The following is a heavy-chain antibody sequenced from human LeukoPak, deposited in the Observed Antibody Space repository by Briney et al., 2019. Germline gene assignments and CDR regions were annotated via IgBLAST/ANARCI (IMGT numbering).Heavy chain of an antibody. D-gene: IGHD4-17*01. CDR2: ISSSGSYI. Sequence: GGSLRLSCAASGLTFSNHWMNWVRQAPGRGLEWVSSISSSGSYIYYADSVKGRFTISRDNAKNSLYLQMNSLGAEDTAVYYCARDSERGMTKVTHFDYWGQGTLVTVSS. V-gene: IGHV3-21*01. J-gene: IGHJ4*02. CDR3: ARDSERGMTKVTHFDY. CDR1: GLTFSNHW.